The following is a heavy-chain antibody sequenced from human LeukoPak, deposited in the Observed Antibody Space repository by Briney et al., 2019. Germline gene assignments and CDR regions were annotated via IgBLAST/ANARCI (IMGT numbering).Heavy chain of an antibody. J-gene: IGHJ4*02. CDR2: INTDGSST. Sequence: GGSLRLSCAASGFTFSSYWMHWVRQAPGKGPVWVSRINTDGSSTSYADSVKGRFTISTDNAKNTLYLQMYSLRAEDTAVYYCARDLSGSPGLFWGQGTLVTVSS. V-gene: IGHV3-74*01. D-gene: IGHD1-14*01. CDR1: GFTFSSYW. CDR3: ARDLSGSPGLF.